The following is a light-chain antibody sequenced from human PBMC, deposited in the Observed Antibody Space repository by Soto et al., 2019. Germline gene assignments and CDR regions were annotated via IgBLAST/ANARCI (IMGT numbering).Light chain of an antibody. V-gene: IGKV1-39*01. CDR3: QQSFNLPRT. Sequence: DIDMTQSPSSLSASVGDTITITCRASQSISSSLNWFQHSPGQHHKLLLFAASNLHAGVPHRFSGSGSGTSFSLAIRSLHTEDFATYYCQQSFNLPRTFGPGTKVDI. J-gene: IGKJ1*01. CDR1: QSISSS. CDR2: AAS.